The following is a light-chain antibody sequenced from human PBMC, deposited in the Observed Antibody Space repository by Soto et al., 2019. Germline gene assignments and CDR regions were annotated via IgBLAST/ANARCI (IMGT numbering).Light chain of an antibody. CDR3: CSYTTSNTFV. Sequence: QSVLTQPASVSGFLGQSITISCSGTSSDVGAYNYVSWYQQYPGKAPKLMIYHVTDRPSGVSNRFSGSKSGNTASLTISGLQAEDEADYYCCSYTTSNTFVFGTGTKLTVL. CDR2: HVT. CDR1: SSDVGAYNY. J-gene: IGLJ1*01. V-gene: IGLV2-14*01.